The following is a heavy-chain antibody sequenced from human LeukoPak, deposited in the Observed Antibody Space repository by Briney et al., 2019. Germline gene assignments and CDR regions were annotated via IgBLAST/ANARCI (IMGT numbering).Heavy chain of an antibody. Sequence: PGGSLRLSCAASGFTSSDYYMSWIRQAPGKGLEWVSYISSSSSYTNYADSVKGRFTISRDNAKNSLYLQMNSLRAEDTAVYYCARDHSNSWYPYYYYGMDVWGQGTTVTVSS. CDR2: ISSSSSYT. D-gene: IGHD6-13*01. CDR1: GFTSSDYY. J-gene: IGHJ6*02. V-gene: IGHV3-11*06. CDR3: ARDHSNSWYPYYYYGMDV.